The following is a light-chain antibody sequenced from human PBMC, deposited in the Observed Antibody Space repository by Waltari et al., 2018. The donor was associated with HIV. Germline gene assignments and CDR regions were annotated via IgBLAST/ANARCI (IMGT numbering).Light chain of an antibody. CDR1: SSDVSDYNY. Sequence: QSALTQPASLSGSPGQSITISCTGTSSDVSDYNYVSWYQLHPGKAPKLMIYDVSNRPSGVSNRFSGAKSGNTASLTISGLQAEDEADYYCSSHTSSNSLVFGGGTKLTVL. CDR3: SSHTSSNSLV. CDR2: DVS. J-gene: IGLJ2*01. V-gene: IGLV2-14*03.